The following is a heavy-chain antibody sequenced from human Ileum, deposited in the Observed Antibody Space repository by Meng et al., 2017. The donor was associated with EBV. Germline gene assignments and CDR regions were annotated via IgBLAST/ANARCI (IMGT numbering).Heavy chain of an antibody. Sequence: HLQQWGAGLFKPSETLSLPCAVYGGSFSGYYWSWIRQPPGKGLEWIGEINHRGGAFYNPSLKSRVTMSIDTSKNQFSLKLNSVTAADTAVYYCASHPGGNSQYYSSGDDYWGQGALVTVSS. CDR3: ASHPGGNSQYYSSGDDY. CDR1: GGSFSGYY. D-gene: IGHD3-22*01. J-gene: IGHJ4*02. CDR2: INHRGGA. V-gene: IGHV4-34*01.